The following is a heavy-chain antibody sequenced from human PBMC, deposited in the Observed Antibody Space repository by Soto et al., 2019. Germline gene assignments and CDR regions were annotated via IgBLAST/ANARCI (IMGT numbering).Heavy chain of an antibody. CDR2: IYYSGST. D-gene: IGHD3-10*01. J-gene: IGHJ4*02. V-gene: IGHV4-39*07. Sequence: SETLSLTCTVTGGSISSSSYYWGWIRQPPGKGMEWIGSIYYSGSTYYNPSLKSRVTISVDTSKNQFSLKLSSVTAADTAVYYCARTIGVRGVIDYWGQGTLVTVSS. CDR1: GGSISSSSYY. CDR3: ARTIGVRGVIDY.